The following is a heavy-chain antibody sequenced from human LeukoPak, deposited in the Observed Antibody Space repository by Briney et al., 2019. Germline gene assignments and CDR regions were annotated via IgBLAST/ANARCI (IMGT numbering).Heavy chain of an antibody. Sequence: ASVKVSCKASGCTITNNWMHWVRQAPGQGLEWMGGFDPEDGETIYAQKFQGRVTMTEDTSTDTAYMELSSLRSEDTAVYYCATANPSYYYDSSGYYYWGQGTLVTVSS. V-gene: IGHV1-24*01. CDR1: GCTITNNW. CDR3: ATANPSYYYDSSGYYY. J-gene: IGHJ4*02. D-gene: IGHD3-22*01. CDR2: FDPEDGET.